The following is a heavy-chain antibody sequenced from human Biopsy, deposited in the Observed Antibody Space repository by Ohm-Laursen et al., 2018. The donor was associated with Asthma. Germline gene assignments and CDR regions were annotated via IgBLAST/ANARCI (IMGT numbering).Heavy chain of an antibody. CDR2: ISGSGGST. CDR1: GFTFSSYA. CDR3: AKGYYYDSSGYSSDY. V-gene: IGHV3-23*01. J-gene: IGHJ4*02. Sequence: SLRLSCSATGFTFSSYAMSWVRQAPGKGLEWVSAISGSGGSTYYADSVKGRFTISRDNSKNTLYLQMNSPRAEDTAVYYCAKGYYYDSSGYSSDYWGQGTLVTVSS. D-gene: IGHD3-22*01.